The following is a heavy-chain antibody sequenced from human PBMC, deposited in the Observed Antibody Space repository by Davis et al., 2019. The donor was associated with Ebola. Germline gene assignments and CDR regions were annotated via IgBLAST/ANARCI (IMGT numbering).Heavy chain of an antibody. J-gene: IGHJ4*02. CDR3: ARLRYRGSMTTDY. D-gene: IGHD4-11*01. CDR1: GYSFTSYW. CDR2: IYPGDSYP. V-gene: IGHV5-51*01. Sequence: KVSCQGSGYSFTSYWIGWVRQMPGKGLEWMRIIYPGDSYPNYSPSFQGHVTISADKSISTAYLQWRSLKASDTAMYYCARLRYRGSMTTDYWGQGTLVTVSS.